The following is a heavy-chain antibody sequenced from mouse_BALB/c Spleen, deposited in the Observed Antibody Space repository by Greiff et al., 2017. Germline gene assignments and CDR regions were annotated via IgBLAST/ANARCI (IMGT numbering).Heavy chain of an antibody. CDR1: GFTFSSFG. CDR2: ISSGSSTI. J-gene: IGHJ2*01. CDR3: ARSLRRGYYFDY. D-gene: IGHD2-12*01. V-gene: IGHV5-17*02. Sequence: EVQRVESGGGLVQPGGSRKLSCAASGFTFSSFGMHWVRQAPEKGLEWVAYISSGSSTIYYADTVKGRFTISRDNPKNTLFLQMTSLRSEDTAMYYCARSLRRGYYFDYWGQGTTLTVSS.